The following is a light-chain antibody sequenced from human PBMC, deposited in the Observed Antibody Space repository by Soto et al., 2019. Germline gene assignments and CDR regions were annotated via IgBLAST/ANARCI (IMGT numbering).Light chain of an antibody. CDR3: QQRSNWPLLT. CDR2: DAS. J-gene: IGKJ4*01. CDR1: QSVSSY. V-gene: IGKV3-11*01. Sequence: EIVLTQSPATLSLSPGERATLSCRASQSVSSYLAWYQQKPGQAPGLLIYDASNRATGIPARFSGSGSGTDFTLTISSLEPEDFAVYYCQQRSNWPLLTFGGGTKVDIK.